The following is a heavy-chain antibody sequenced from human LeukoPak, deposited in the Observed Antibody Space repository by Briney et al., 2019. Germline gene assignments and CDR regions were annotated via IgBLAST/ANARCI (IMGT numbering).Heavy chain of an antibody. V-gene: IGHV4-59*01. Sequence: SETLSLTCTVSGGSISSYYWSWIRQPPGKGLEWIGYIYYSGSTNYNPSLKSRVTISVDTSKNQFSLKLSSVTAADTAVYYCARINAGGYSYGAFDYWGQGTLVTVSS. CDR1: GGSISSYY. J-gene: IGHJ4*02. CDR2: IYYSGST. D-gene: IGHD5-18*01. CDR3: ARINAGGYSYGAFDY.